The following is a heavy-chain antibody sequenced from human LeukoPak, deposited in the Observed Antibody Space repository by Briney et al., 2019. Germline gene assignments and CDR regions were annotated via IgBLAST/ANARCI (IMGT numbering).Heavy chain of an antibody. V-gene: IGHV3-33*01. CDR3: ARDRGLRHLDH. D-gene: IGHD3-10*01. J-gene: IGHJ4*02. Sequence: GGSLRLSCVASGISFSTSGMHWVRHAPGKGLEWVAFIWSHGNDAYYADSVKGRFTISKDNSKNTVYLQMISLRAEDTAMYYCARDRGLRHLDHWGQGNLVIVSS. CDR1: GISFSTSG. CDR2: IWSHGNDA.